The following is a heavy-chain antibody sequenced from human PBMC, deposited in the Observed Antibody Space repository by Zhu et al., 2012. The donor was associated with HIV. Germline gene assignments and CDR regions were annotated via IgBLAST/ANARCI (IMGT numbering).Heavy chain of an antibody. CDR1: GGSISSHY. D-gene: IGHD3-10*02. Sequence: QVQLQESGPGLVEPSETLSLTCTVSGGSISSHYWSWIRQPPGKGLEWIGYIYYSGSTNYNPSLKSRVTISVDTSKNQFSLKLSSVTAADTAVYYCARMLGVPWGQGTLVTVSS. CDR2: IYYSGST. CDR3: ARMLGVP. J-gene: IGHJ5*02. V-gene: IGHV4-59*11.